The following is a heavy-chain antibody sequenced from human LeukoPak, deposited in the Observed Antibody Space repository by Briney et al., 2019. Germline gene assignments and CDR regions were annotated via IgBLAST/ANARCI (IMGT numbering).Heavy chain of an antibody. Sequence: ASVKVSCKASGYTFTIYDINWVRQAAGQGLEWMGWMNPDSGNTDFAQKFQGRVTMTRNTSIGTAYMELSSLTSEDTAVYYCAVHLPGDYLDPWGQGTPVTVSS. CDR3: AVHLPGDYLDP. J-gene: IGHJ5*02. CDR1: GYTFTIYD. D-gene: IGHD4-17*01. V-gene: IGHV1-8*01. CDR2: MNPDSGNT.